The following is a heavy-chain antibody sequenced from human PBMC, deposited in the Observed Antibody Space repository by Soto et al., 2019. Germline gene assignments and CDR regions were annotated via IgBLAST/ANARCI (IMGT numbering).Heavy chain of an antibody. CDR1: GGIFGSHG. J-gene: IGHJ3*01. V-gene: IGHV1-69*01. D-gene: IGHD3-22*01. Sequence: QVQLIQSEAEVKKPGSSVRVSCTASGGIFGSHGFSWVRQAPGQRLQWVGGFIPIFRTLTYTEKFQARVRIAADESTNTVYLDLSGLTSEDTAVYYCVRDRRISYSDPHDEFVASDYEVWGQGTMVSVAS. CDR3: VRDRRISYSDPHDEFVASDYEV. CDR2: FIPIFRTL.